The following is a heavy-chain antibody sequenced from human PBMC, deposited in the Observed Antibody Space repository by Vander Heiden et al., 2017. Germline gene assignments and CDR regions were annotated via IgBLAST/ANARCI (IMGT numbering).Heavy chain of an antibody. V-gene: IGHV1-18*01. CDR3: ARQDRGYCSGGRCYLNWLDP. D-gene: IGHD2-15*01. CDR2: INPKNGVT. Sequence: QVQLVQSGPEVKEPGASVKVSCKASGYNFISDGLNWVRQAPGQGLEWMGWINPKNGVTNYAQKFQGRVSMTTDTSTSTVYMELRSLRSDDTAVYYCARQDRGYCSGGRCYLNWLDPWGQGTLVTVSS. J-gene: IGHJ5*02. CDR1: GYNFISDG.